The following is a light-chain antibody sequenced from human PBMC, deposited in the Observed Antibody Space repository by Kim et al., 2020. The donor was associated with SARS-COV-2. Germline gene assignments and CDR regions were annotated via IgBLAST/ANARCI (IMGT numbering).Light chain of an antibody. CDR3: SAWYSSLSAWV. Sequence: QAGLTQPPSVSKDLRQTATLTCTGNRNNVGNQGATWLQQHQGHPPKLLFYRSNNRPSGISERLSASRSGNTASLTITGLQPEDEADYYCSAWYSSLSAWVFGGGTQLTVL. CDR1: RNNVGNQG. CDR2: RSN. J-gene: IGLJ3*02. V-gene: IGLV10-54*01.